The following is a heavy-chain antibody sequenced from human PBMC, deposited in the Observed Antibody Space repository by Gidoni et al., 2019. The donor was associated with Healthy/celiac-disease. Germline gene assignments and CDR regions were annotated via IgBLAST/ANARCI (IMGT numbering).Heavy chain of an antibody. CDR2: IKQDGSEK. J-gene: IGHJ6*02. CDR3: ARSIIAAPYYYYYGMDV. D-gene: IGHD6-6*01. Sequence: EVQLVESGGGLVQPGGSLRLSCAASGFTFRSYWMSWVRQAPGKGLEWVAKIKQDGSEKDYVDSLKGRFTISRDNAKNSLYLQMNSLRDEDTAVYYCARSIIAAPYYYYYGMDVWGQGTTVTVSS. V-gene: IGHV3-7*01. CDR1: GFTFRSYW.